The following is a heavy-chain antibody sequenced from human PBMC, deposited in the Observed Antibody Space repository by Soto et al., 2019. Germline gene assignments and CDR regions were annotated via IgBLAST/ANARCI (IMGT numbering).Heavy chain of an antibody. J-gene: IGHJ6*02. CDR3: ARHKAAAYYYGMDV. V-gene: IGHV4-59*08. CDR2: IYYSGST. Sequence: PSETLSLTCTVSGGSISSYYWSWIRQPPGKGLEWIGYIYYSGSTNHNPSLKSRVTISVDMSKNQFSLKLSSVTAADTAVYYCARHKAAAYYYGMDVWGQGTTVTVSS. CDR1: GGSISSYY. D-gene: IGHD6-13*01.